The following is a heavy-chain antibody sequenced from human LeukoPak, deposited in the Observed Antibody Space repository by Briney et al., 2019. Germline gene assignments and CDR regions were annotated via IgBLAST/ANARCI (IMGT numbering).Heavy chain of an antibody. Sequence: SETLSLTCAVYGGSFSGYYWSWIRQPPGKGLEWIGEINHSGSTNYNPSLKSRVTISVDTSKNQFSLKLSSVTAADTAVYYCARGRYVSITIYGVPTRGKFDYWGQGTLVSVSS. J-gene: IGHJ4*02. CDR3: ARGRYVSITIYGVPTRGKFDY. CDR2: INHSGST. V-gene: IGHV4-34*01. D-gene: IGHD3-3*01. CDR1: GGSFSGYY.